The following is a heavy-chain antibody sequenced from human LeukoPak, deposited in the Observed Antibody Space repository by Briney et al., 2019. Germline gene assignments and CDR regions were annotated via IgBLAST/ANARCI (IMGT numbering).Heavy chain of an antibody. Sequence: TGGSLRLSCAASGFSFGSFWMSWVRQTPGKGLEWVANIKQDGSEEYYLDSVKGRFTASRDNANNSLFLQMNSLRAEDTAKYYCARYCSSPTCYGTYPFWGQGTLVTVSS. V-gene: IGHV3-7*01. CDR2: IKQDGSEE. J-gene: IGHJ4*02. CDR1: GFSFGSFW. CDR3: ARYCSSPTCYGTYPF. D-gene: IGHD2-2*01.